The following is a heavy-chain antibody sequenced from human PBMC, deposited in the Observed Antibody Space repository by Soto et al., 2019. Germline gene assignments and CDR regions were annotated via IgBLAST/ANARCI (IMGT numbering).Heavy chain of an antibody. Sequence: QVQLVQSGAEVKKPGASVKVSCKASGYTFTSYDINWVRQATGQGLEWMGWMNPNSGNTGYAQKFQGRVTMTRNTSISTAYMELSSLRSEDTAVYYCARGLTGYSSSWPIVNYYSIDVWGKGTTVTVSS. CDR1: GYTFTSYD. D-gene: IGHD6-13*01. V-gene: IGHV1-8*01. CDR3: ARGLTGYSSSWPIVNYYSIDV. CDR2: MNPNSGNT. J-gene: IGHJ6*03.